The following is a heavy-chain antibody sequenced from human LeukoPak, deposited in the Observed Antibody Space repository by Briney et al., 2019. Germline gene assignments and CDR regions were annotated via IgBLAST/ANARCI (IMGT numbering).Heavy chain of an antibody. CDR1: GFTFSSYA. V-gene: IGHV3-23*01. D-gene: IGHD3-16*02. J-gene: IGHJ6*04. Sequence: GGSLTLSCAASGFTFSSYAMSWVRQAPGKGLEWVSAISGSGGSTYYADSVKGRFTISRDNSKNTLYLQMNSLRAEDTAVYYCAKDYDSVWGSYRYTFGGSNLDVWGKGTTVTVSS. CDR2: ISGSGGST. CDR3: AKDYDSVWGSYRYTFGGSNLDV.